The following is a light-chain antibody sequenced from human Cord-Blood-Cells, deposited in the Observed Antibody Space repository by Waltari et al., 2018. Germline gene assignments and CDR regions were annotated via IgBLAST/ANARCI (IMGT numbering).Light chain of an antibody. CDR2: GAS. Sequence: EIVMTQSPATLSVSPGERATLSCRASQSVSSNLAWYQQKPGQAPRLLIYGASTRATGIPARFSGSGSGTAFTLTISSLQSEDFAVYYCQQYNNWHSNVRFGQGTKLEIK. CDR3: QQYNNWHSNVR. CDR1: QSVSSN. V-gene: IGKV3-15*01. J-gene: IGKJ2*03.